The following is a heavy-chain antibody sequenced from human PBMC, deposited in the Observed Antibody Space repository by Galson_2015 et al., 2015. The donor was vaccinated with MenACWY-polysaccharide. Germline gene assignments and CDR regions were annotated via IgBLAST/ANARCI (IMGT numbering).Heavy chain of an antibody. V-gene: IGHV3-23*01. D-gene: IGHD5-18*01. CDR3: ARDPYTGYNYGVLDY. J-gene: IGHJ4*02. Sequence: SLRLSCAASGFTFSSYVMSWVRQAPGKGLEWVSSISGSGVSTYYADSVKGQFTISRDNSKNTLYLQINSLRAEDTAVYYCARDPYTGYNYGVLDYWGQGTLVTVSS. CDR1: GFTFSSYV. CDR2: ISGSGVST.